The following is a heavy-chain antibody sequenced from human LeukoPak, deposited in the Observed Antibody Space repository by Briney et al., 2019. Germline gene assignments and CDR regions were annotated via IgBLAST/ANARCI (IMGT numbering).Heavy chain of an antibody. V-gene: IGHV1-46*01. CDR3: ARGAPHYGSGSYYRGHFDY. CDR2: INPSGGST. CDR1: GYTFTSYY. D-gene: IGHD3-10*01. Sequence: ASVKVSCKASGYTFTSYYMHWVRQAPGQGLEWMGIINPSGGSTSYAQKFQGRVTMTRDMSTSTVYMELSSLRSEDTAVYYCARGAPHYGSGSYYRGHFDYWGQGTLVTVSS. J-gene: IGHJ4*02.